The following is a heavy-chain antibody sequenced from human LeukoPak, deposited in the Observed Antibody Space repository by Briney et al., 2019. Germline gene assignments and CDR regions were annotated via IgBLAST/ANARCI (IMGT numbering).Heavy chain of an antibody. Sequence: PSETLSLTCTVSGGSISSSSYYWGCIRQPPGKGLEWIVSIHYSGSTYYNPSLKSRVTISVDTSKNQFSLKLSSVTAADTAVYYCARFVRDIVVVPAARWFDPWGQGTLVTVSS. CDR1: GGSISSSSYY. CDR2: IHYSGST. V-gene: IGHV4-39*01. J-gene: IGHJ5*02. CDR3: ARFVRDIVVVPAARWFDP. D-gene: IGHD2-2*01.